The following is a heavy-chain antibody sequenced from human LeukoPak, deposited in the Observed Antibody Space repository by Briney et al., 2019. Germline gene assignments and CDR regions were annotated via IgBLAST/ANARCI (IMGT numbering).Heavy chain of an antibody. J-gene: IGHJ4*02. CDR1: GGAFSGYH. CDR2: INDRGIT. CDR3: AIDPTTVVTVPYYFDD. Sequence: SETLSLTCAVYGGAFSGYHWNWIRQAPGKGLEWIGEINDRGITNYNPSLKSRVTISVDPSKKQFSLQLRSLTAADTAVYYCAIDPTTVVTVPYYFDDWGQGTLVTVSS. D-gene: IGHD4-23*01. V-gene: IGHV4-34*01.